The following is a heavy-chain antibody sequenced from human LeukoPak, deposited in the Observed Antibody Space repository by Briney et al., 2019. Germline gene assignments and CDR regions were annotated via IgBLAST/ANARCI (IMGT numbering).Heavy chain of an antibody. CDR1: GGSFSGYY. CDR3: ARGFYGSGSYYN. V-gene: IGHV4-34*01. Sequence: SETLSLTCAVYGGSFSGYYRSWIRQPPGKGLEWIGEINHSGSTNYNPSLKSRVTISVDTSKNQFSLKLSSVTAADTAVYYCARGFYGSGSYYNWGQGTLVTVSS. J-gene: IGHJ4*02. CDR2: INHSGST. D-gene: IGHD3-10*01.